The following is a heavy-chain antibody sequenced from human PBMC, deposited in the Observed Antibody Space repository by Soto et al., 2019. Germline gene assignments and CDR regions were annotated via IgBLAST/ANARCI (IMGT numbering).Heavy chain of an antibody. D-gene: IGHD2-21*02. CDR3: AKDGLDCGGDCYSYYYYYGMEV. V-gene: IGHV3-30*18. CDR1: GFTYSSYG. J-gene: IGHJ6*02. CDR2: ISYDGSNK. Sequence: QPGGSLRLSCAASGFTYSSYGVHWVRQAPGKGLEWVAVISYDGSNKYYADSVKGRFTISRDNSKNTLYLQMNSLRAEDTAVYYCAKDGLDCGGDCYSYYYYYGMEVWGQGTTVTVSS.